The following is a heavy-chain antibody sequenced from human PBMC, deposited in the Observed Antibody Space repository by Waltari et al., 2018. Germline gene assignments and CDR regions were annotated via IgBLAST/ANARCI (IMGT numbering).Heavy chain of an antibody. V-gene: IGHV3-48*03. D-gene: IGHD6-19*01. CDR2: ISSTGNTM. CDR3: AREASDWYLDI. CDR1: GFSFNSYE. Sequence: GLVQPGGSLRLSCAASGFSFNSYEMTWVRQAPGRGLGWISFISSTGNTMYYADSVKGRFTISRDNAKNSLYLQMNSLRAEDTAVYYCAREASDWYLDIWGQGTMVTVAS. J-gene: IGHJ3*02.